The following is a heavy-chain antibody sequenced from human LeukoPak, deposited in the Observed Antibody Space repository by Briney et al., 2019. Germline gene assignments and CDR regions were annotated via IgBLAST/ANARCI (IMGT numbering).Heavy chain of an antibody. CDR3: AKGRNYDSSGYYHY. Sequence: GGSLRLSCAASGFTFSSYTMSWVRQAPGKGLEWVSAISGSGGSTYYADSVKGRFTISRDNSKNTLYLQMNSLRAEDTAVYYCAKGRNYDSSGYYHYWGQETLVTVSS. J-gene: IGHJ4*02. CDR2: ISGSGGST. CDR1: GFTFSSYT. D-gene: IGHD3-22*01. V-gene: IGHV3-23*01.